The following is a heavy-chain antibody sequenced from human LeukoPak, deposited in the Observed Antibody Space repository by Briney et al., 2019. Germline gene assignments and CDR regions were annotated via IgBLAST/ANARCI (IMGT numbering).Heavy chain of an antibody. Sequence: GGSLRLSCAASGFTFSSYAMSWVRQAPGKGLEWVSAISGSGGSTYYADSVKGRFTISRDNSKNTLYLQMNSLGAEDTAVYYCAKDRLRIVGATTWFDPWGQGTLVTVSS. CDR1: GFTFSSYA. CDR2: ISGSGGST. CDR3: AKDRLRIVGATTWFDP. V-gene: IGHV3-23*01. J-gene: IGHJ5*02. D-gene: IGHD1-26*01.